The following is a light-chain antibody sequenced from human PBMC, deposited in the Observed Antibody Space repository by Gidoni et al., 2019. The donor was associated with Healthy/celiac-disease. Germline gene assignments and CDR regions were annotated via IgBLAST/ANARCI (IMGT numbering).Light chain of an antibody. CDR2: DAS. CDR1: QDIRNY. J-gene: IGKJ5*01. Sequence: DIQMTQSPSSRSASVGDRVTITCQASQDIRNYLHWYQQKPGKAPKFLIYDASNLETGVPSRFSGSGSGTDFTFTISSLQPEDIATYYCQQYDNLPTITLXQXTRLEIK. V-gene: IGKV1-33*01. CDR3: QQYDNLPTIT.